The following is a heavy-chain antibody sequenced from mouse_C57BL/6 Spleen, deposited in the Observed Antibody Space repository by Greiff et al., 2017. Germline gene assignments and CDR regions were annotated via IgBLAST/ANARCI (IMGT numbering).Heavy chain of an antibody. CDR3: TGFYYYGPENFDV. V-gene: IGHV6-3*01. D-gene: IGHD1-1*01. CDR1: GFTFSNYW. J-gene: IGHJ1*03. Sequence: EVKLVESGGGLVQPGGSMKLSCVASGFTFSNYWMNWVRQSPEKGLEWVAQIRLKSDNYATHYAESVKGRFTISRDDSKSSVYLQMNNLRAEDTGIYYCTGFYYYGPENFDVWGTGTTVTVSS. CDR2: IRLKSDNYAT.